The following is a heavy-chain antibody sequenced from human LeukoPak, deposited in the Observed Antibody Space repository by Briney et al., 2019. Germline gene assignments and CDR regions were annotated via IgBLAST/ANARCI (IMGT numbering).Heavy chain of an antibody. Sequence: SETLSLTCTVSGGSISSYYWSWIRQPAGKGLEWIGYIYYSGSTNYNPSLKSRVTISVDTSKNQFSLKLSSVTAADTAVYYCAREAQQYSGSYYVDYWGQGTLVTVSS. CDR2: IYYSGST. V-gene: IGHV4-59*01. J-gene: IGHJ4*02. CDR1: GGSISSYY. CDR3: AREAQQYSGSYYVDY. D-gene: IGHD1-26*01.